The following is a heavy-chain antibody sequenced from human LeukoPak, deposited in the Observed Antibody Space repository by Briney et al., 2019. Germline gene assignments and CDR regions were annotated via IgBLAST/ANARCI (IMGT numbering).Heavy chain of an antibody. Sequence: SETLSLTCTVPGGSISSYYWSWIRQPPGKGLEWIGYIYYSGSTNYNPSLKSRVTISVDTSKNQFSLKLSSVTAADTAVYYCARGIAAAGRNIWGQGTMVTVSS. CDR1: GGSISSYY. D-gene: IGHD6-13*01. V-gene: IGHV4-59*01. J-gene: IGHJ3*02. CDR3: ARGIAAAGRNI. CDR2: IYYSGST.